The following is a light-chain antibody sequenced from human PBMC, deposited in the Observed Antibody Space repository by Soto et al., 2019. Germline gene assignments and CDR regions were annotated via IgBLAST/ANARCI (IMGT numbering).Light chain of an antibody. CDR2: DTY. Sequence: EIVLTQSPNTLSLSPGERATLSCRASQSVSSGYLVWYQQKPGQAPRLLIYDTYTRATGVGARFTGSGSATDFSLTITSLEPEDFAVYFCQQRGKWPSTFGPGTKVEMK. J-gene: IGKJ2*02. CDR3: QQRGKWPST. CDR1: QSVSSGY. V-gene: IGKV3D-20*02.